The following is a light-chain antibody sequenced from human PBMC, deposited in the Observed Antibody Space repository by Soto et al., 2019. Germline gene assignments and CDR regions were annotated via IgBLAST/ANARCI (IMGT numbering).Light chain of an antibody. V-gene: IGKV1-5*03. CDR2: KAS. Sequence: DIQMTQSPSILSASVGDTVTITCRASQSISNWLAWYQQRPGKAPNLLIYKASSLEGGVPSRFSGSGSGTDFTLTISSLQPDDFATYYCQQYNTYPWTFGQGTRVE. J-gene: IGKJ1*01. CDR3: QQYNTYPWT. CDR1: QSISNW.